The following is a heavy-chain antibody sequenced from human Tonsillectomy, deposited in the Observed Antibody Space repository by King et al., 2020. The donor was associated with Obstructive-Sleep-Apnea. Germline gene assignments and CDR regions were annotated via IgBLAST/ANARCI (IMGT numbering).Heavy chain of an antibody. V-gene: IGHV4-59*01. Sequence: QLQESGPGLVKPSETLSLTCTVSGGSISTYYWSWIRQPPGTGLEWIGYIFDSGNTRYNPALKSRVTISVDTSKNQFSLRLSSVTSADTAVYYCARRRYYYDSSGYYYPAFDHWGRGTLVTVSS. J-gene: IGHJ4*02. CDR1: GGSISTYY. D-gene: IGHD3-22*01. CDR2: IFDSGNT. CDR3: ARRRYYYDSSGYYYPAFDH.